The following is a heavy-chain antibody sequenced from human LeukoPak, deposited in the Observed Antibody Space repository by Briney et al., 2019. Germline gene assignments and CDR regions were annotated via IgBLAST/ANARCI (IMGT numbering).Heavy chain of an antibody. D-gene: IGHD6-6*01. V-gene: IGHV3-7*03. J-gene: IGHJ3*02. CDR3: ARDVLHGAFDI. CDR1: GFTFSSYW. Sequence: GGSLRLSCAASGFTFSSYWMSWVRQAPGKGLEWVANIKHDGSEKYYVDSVKGRFTISRDNAKNSLYLQMNSLRVEDTAVYYCARDVLHGAFDIWGQGTMVTVSS. CDR2: IKHDGSEK.